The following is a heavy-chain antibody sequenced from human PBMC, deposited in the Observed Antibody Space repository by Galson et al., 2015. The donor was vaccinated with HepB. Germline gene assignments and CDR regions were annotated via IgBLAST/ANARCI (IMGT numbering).Heavy chain of an antibody. V-gene: IGHV3-30*04. D-gene: IGHD6-13*01. Sequence: SLRLSCAASGFTFSSYAMHWVRQAPGKGLEWVAVISYDGSNKYYADSVKGRFTISRDNSKNTLYLQMNSLRAEDTAVYYCARPYSSSWFDAFDIWGQGTMVTVSS. J-gene: IGHJ3*02. CDR1: GFTFSSYA. CDR2: ISYDGSNK. CDR3: ARPYSSSWFDAFDI.